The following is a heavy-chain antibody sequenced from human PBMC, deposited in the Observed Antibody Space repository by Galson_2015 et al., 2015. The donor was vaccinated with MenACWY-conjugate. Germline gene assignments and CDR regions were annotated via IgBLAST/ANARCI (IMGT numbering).Heavy chain of an antibody. CDR1: GFGFSSYP. Sequence: SLRISCAASGFGFSSYPMHWVRQAPGEGLDCISTISPSGSNTFYADSAMGRFSISRDNSKTTVYLHMSSLRPEDTAVYYCVKAWYSRDWYSLYNFLFQHWGQGTQVIVSS. J-gene: IGHJ1*01. CDR2: ISPSGSNT. D-gene: IGHD6-19*01. V-gene: IGHV3-64D*09. CDR3: VKAWYSRDWYSLYNFLFQH.